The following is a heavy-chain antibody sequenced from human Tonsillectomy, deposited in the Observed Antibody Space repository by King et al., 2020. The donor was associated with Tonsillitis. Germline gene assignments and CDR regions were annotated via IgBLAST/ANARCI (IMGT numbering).Heavy chain of an antibody. J-gene: IGHJ4*02. CDR1: GFTFDDYA. CDR2: ISGDGGST. Sequence: VQLVESGGGVVQPGGSLRLSCAASGFTFDDYAMNWVRQAPGKGLEWVSLISGDGGSTYYADSVKGRFTISKDNSKNSLYLQMNSLRIEDTALYYCAKGPPYYDFWSGYYTGWGQGTLVTVSS. CDR3: AKGPPYYDFWSGYYTG. V-gene: IGHV3-43*02. D-gene: IGHD3-3*01.